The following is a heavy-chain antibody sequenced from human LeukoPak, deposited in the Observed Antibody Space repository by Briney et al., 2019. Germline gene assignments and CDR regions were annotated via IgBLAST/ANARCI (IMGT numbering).Heavy chain of an antibody. V-gene: IGHV3-74*01. J-gene: IGHJ6*03. Sequence: GGSLRLSCAASGFTFSSYWMHWVRQASGKGLVWVSRINTDGSSTSYADSVKGRFTISRDNAKNTLYLQMNSLRAEDTAVYYCARVGRPYYYMDVWGKGTTVTVSS. CDR3: ARVGRPYYYMDV. CDR1: GFTFSSYW. CDR2: INTDGSST.